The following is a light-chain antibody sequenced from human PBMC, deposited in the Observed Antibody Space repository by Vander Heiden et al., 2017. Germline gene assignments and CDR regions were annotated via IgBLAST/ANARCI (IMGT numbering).Light chain of an antibody. V-gene: IGLV3-25*03. Sequence: SYELTQPPSVSVSPGQTARIPFSGDALPKQYAYWYQQKPGQAPVLVIYKDTERPSGISERFSGSSSRTTVTLTISGVQAEDEADYYCQSADSSGPLFGAGTKVTVL. CDR1: ALPKQY. CDR2: KDT. CDR3: QSADSSGPL. J-gene: IGLJ1*01.